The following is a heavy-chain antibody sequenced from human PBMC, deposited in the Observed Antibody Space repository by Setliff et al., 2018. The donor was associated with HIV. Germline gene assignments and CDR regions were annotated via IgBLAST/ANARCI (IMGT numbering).Heavy chain of an antibody. J-gene: IGHJ4*02. V-gene: IGHV1-69*13. CDR2: TIPMFGTA. CDR3: ARESACSSTSCPKVLDY. D-gene: IGHD2-2*01. CDR1: GGTFSSYG. Sequence: SVKVSCKASGGTFSSYGISWVRQAPGQGLEWMGATIPMFGTANYAQKFQGRVTITADESTNTAYMELSGPRFEDTAVYYCARESACSSTSCPKVLDYWGQGTLVTVSS.